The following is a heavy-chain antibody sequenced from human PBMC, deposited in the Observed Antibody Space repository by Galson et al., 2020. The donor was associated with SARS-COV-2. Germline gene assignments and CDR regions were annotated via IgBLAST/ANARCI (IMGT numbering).Heavy chain of an antibody. CDR1: GFTFSSYS. V-gene: IGHV3-48*02. J-gene: IGHJ6*02. CDR2: ISSSSSTI. CDR3: ALFGGGSSRPQYGMDV. D-gene: IGHD3-16*01. Sequence: TGGSLRLSCAASGFTFSSYSMNWVRQAPGKGLEWVSYISSSSSTIYYADSVKGRFTISRDNAKNSLYLQMNSLRDEDTAVYYCALFGGGSSRPQYGMDVWGHGTTVTVSS.